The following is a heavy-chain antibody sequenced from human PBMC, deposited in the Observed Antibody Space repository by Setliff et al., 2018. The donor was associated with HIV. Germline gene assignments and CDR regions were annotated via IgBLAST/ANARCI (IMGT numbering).Heavy chain of an antibody. CDR3: AGKIPRRNNYYYYGMDV. CDR1: GGSISSSDYY. Sequence: KPSETLSLTCTVSGGSISSSDYYWGWIRQPPGKGLEWIGSISYSGGTYYNPSLKSRVTISVDKSKNQFSLKVSSVTAADTAVYYCAGKIPRRNNYYYYGMDVWGQGTTVTVSS. CDR2: ISYSGGT. V-gene: IGHV4-39*07. J-gene: IGHJ6*02.